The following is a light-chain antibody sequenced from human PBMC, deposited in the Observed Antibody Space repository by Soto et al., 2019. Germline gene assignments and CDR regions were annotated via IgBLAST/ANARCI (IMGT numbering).Light chain of an antibody. J-gene: IGKJ3*01. Sequence: DIQMTQSPSSLSASVGDRVTITCQASQDISNYLNWYQQKPGKAPKLLIYDASNLETGVPSRFSGSGSGTDFTFTISSLQPEDIAKYYCQQYDNPLFTFGPGTKVDIK. V-gene: IGKV1-33*01. CDR3: QQYDNPLFT. CDR1: QDISNY. CDR2: DAS.